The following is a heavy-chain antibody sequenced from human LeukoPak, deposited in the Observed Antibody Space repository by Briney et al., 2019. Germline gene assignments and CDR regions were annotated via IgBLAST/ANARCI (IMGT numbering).Heavy chain of an antibody. D-gene: IGHD3-22*01. CDR3: ARDAIVGAPTYYFDY. CDR1: GFTLSSYA. CDR2: ISSNGGST. Sequence: GGSLRLSCAASGFTLSSYAMHWVRQAPGKGLEYVSAISSNGGSTYYANSVKGRFTISRDNSKNTLYLQMGSLRAEDMAVYYCARDAIVGAPTYYFDYWGQGTLVTVSS. J-gene: IGHJ4*02. V-gene: IGHV3-64*01.